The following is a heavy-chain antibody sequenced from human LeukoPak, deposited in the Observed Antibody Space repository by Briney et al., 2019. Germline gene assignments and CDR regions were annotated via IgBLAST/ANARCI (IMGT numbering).Heavy chain of an antibody. CDR1: GGSISSYY. Sequence: SETLSLTCTVSGGSISSYYWSWIRQPPGKGLEWIGYIYYSGSTNYNPSLKSRVTISVDTSKNQFSLKLSSVTAADTAVYYCARNNYYGSGSYLNYYYYYYMDVWGKGTTVTVSS. CDR2: IYYSGST. V-gene: IGHV4-59*01. J-gene: IGHJ6*03. CDR3: ARNNYYGSGSYLNYYYYYYMDV. D-gene: IGHD3-10*01.